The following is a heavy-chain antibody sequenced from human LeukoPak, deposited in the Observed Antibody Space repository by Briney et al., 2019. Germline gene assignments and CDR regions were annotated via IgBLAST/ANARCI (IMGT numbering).Heavy chain of an antibody. CDR1: GGSISSYY. J-gene: IGHJ3*01. CDR2: IYTSGST. Sequence: ASETLSLTCTVSGGSISSYYWSWIRQPAGKGLEWIGRIYTSGSTSYNPSLKSRVTMSVDTSKNQFSLKLSSVTAADTAVYYCARDQYYYDSSGYYYPGVWGQGTMVTVSS. D-gene: IGHD3-22*01. V-gene: IGHV4-4*07. CDR3: ARDQYYYDSSGYYYPGV.